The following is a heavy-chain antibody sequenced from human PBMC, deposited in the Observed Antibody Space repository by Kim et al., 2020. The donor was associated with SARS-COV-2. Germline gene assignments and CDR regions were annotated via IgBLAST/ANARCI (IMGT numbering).Heavy chain of an antibody. V-gene: IGHV3-74*03. CDR2: INADGSHI. CDR3: VRVPDLDYFDY. J-gene: IGHJ4*02. Sequence: GGSLRLSCATSGFNFNAIWMHWVRQAPGKGLVWVSLINADGSHIMYADSVKGRFTISRDNSKNTLFLQMNSLRADDTAVYYCVRVPDLDYFDYWGQGALVTVSS. CDR1: GFNFNAIW.